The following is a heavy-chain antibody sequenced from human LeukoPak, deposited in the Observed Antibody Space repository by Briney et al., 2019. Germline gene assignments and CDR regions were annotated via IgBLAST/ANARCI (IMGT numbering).Heavy chain of an antibody. CDR3: ARRDGASCLDY. D-gene: IGHD2-15*01. CDR2: ISYDENNK. Sequence: VQPGRSLRLSCAASGFTFSDYTMHWVRQAPGKGLEWVAVISYDENNKFYADSVKGRFPISRDNSKNTLYLQMNSLSTDDTAVYSCARRDGASCLDYWGQGTLVTVSS. V-gene: IGHV3-30-3*01. J-gene: IGHJ4*02. CDR1: GFTFSDYT.